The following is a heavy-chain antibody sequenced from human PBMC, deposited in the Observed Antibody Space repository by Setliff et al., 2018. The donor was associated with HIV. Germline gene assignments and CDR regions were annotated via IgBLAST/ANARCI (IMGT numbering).Heavy chain of an antibody. CDR1: GFTFSDHY. J-gene: IGHJ6*02. D-gene: IGHD6-25*01. CDR2: MRNKDYSYIT. Sequence: PGGSLRLSCAASGFTFSDHYMDWVRQAPGKGLEWVGRMRNKDYSYITDYAASVKGRFTISRDNAKNSLYLQMNSLRAEDTALYYCVKDIAASGPHYYGLDVWGQGTTVTVSS. CDR3: VKDIAASGPHYYGLDV. V-gene: IGHV3-72*01.